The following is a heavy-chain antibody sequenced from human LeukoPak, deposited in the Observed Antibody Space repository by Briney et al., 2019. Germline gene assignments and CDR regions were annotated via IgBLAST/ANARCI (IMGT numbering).Heavy chain of an antibody. Sequence: GESLKISCEGSGYSFTSYWIGWVCQMSGKGLEWMGVIHPADSDTRYSPSFQGQVTISVDRSINTAYLQWSSLRASDTAMYYCARPDYFASHDWGQGTLVTVSS. D-gene: IGHD2/OR15-2a*01. V-gene: IGHV5-51*01. J-gene: IGHJ4*02. CDR1: GYSFTSYW. CDR2: IHPADSDT. CDR3: ARPDYFASHD.